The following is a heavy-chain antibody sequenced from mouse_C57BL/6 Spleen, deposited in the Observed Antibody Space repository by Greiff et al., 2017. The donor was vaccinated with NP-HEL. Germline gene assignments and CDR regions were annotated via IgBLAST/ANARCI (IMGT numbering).Heavy chain of an antibody. D-gene: IGHD2-4*01. CDR2: ISTYYGDA. CDR3: APSMITTGPPYWYFDV. CDR1: GYTFTDYA. J-gene: IGHJ1*03. Sequence: VHLVESGPELVRPGVSVKISCKGSGYTFTDYAMHWVKQSHAKSLEWIGVISTYYGDASYNQKFKDKATMTVDKSSSTAYMELARLTSEDSAVYYCAPSMITTGPPYWYFDVWGTGTTVTVSS. V-gene: IGHV1-67*01.